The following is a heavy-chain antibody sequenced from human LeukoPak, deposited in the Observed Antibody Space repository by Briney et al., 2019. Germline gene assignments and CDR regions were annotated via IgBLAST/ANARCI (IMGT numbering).Heavy chain of an antibody. CDR1: GGSISSYY. CDR3: ARGHYDFWSGYFRYFDY. V-gene: IGHV4-59*01. Sequence: SETLSLTCTVSGGSISSYYWNWIWQPPGKGLEWIGYIYYSGSTNYNPSLKSRVTISVDTSKNQFSLKLSSVTAADTAVYYCARGHYDFWSGYFRYFDYWGQGTLVTVSS. J-gene: IGHJ4*02. CDR2: IYYSGST. D-gene: IGHD3-3*01.